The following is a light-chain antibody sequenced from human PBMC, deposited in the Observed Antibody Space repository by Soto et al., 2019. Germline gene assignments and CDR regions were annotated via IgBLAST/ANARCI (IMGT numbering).Light chain of an antibody. CDR3: QEYNNWPPAWT. V-gene: IGKV3-15*01. CDR2: DAS. J-gene: IGKJ1*01. CDR1: QSVYSN. Sequence: EVVMTQSPATLSLSPGERATLSCRASQSVYSNLAWYQQRPGQVPRLLIYDASTRATGIPARFSGSGSRTEFTLTISSLQSEDFAIYYCQEYNNWPPAWTFGRGTKVEIK.